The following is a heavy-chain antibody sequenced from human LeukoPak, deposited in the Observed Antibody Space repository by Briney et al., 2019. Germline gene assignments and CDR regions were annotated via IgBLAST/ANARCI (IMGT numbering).Heavy chain of an antibody. J-gene: IGHJ4*02. CDR3: ARASNYFDFLY. CDR1: GGSVSSSYYY. CDR2: IYYTGST. D-gene: IGHD3-22*01. Sequence: SETLSLTCTVSGGSVSSSYYYWGWLRQPPGKGLEWIGTIYYTGSTYYIPSLKSRVAISIDTSKNQFSLTLSSVTAADTAVYFCARASNYFDFLYWGQGTLVTVSS. V-gene: IGHV4-39*01.